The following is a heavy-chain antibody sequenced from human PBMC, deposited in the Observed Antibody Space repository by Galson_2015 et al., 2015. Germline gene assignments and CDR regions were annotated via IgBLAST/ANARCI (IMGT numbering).Heavy chain of an antibody. V-gene: IGHV3-74*01. J-gene: IGHJ4*02. D-gene: IGHD3-3*01. CDR3: ARGDDPIRAYDFWSGYFSHFDY. CDR1: GFTFSSYW. CDR2: INSDGSST. Sequence: SLRLSCAASGFTFSSYWMHWVRQAPGKGLVWVSRINSDGSSTSYADSVKGRFTISRDNAKNTLYLQMNSLRAEDTAVYYCARGDDPIRAYDFWSGYFSHFDYWGQGTLVTVSS.